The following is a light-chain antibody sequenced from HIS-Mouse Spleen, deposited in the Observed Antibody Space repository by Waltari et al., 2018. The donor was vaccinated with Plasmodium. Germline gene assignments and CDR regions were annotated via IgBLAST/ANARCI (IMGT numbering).Light chain of an antibody. CDR3: QSADSSGTPNWV. CDR2: KDS. V-gene: IGLV3-25*03. Sequence: SSELTQPPSVSVSPGQTSRITCSGDYLPKQYDYRQQQKPGQAPVLVIYKDSERPSGIPERFSGSSSGTTVTLTISGVQAEDEADYYCQSADSSGTPNWVFGGGTKLTVL. J-gene: IGLJ3*02. CDR1: YLPKQY.